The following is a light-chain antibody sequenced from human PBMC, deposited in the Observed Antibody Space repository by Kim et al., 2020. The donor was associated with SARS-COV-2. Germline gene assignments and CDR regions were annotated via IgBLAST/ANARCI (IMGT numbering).Light chain of an antibody. J-gene: IGKJ1*01. CDR1: QNVDSSY. CDR2: GAS. V-gene: IGKV3-20*01. Sequence: EVELTQSPGTLSLSPGERATLPCRTSQNVDSSYIAWYQQKPGQTPKLLFYGASFRASGIPDRFSGTGSGTVFSLTISSLEPDDFAVYYCQQYGGSPGTFGQGTKVDIK. CDR3: QQYGGSPGT.